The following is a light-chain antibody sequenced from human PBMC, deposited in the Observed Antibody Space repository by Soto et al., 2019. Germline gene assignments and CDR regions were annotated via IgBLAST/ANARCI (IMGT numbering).Light chain of an antibody. V-gene: IGKV3-11*01. CDR3: QQRSNWPWT. J-gene: IGKJ1*01. Sequence: EIVLTQSPGTLSLSPGQRATLSCRASQSVSSYLAWYQQKPGQAPRLLIYDASNRATGIPARFSGSGSGTDFTLTISSLEPEDFAVYYCQQRSNWPWTLGQGTKVDI. CDR1: QSVSSY. CDR2: DAS.